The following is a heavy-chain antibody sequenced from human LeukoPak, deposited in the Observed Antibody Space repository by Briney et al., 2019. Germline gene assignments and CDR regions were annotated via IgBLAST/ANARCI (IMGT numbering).Heavy chain of an antibody. J-gene: IGHJ6*03. D-gene: IGHD5-12*01. CDR1: GFTFSSYG. CDR2: IWYDGSSK. Sequence: GGSLRLSCAASGFTFSSYGMHWVRQAPGKGLEWVAVIWYDGSSKYYADSVKGRFTISRDNSKNTLYLQMNSLRAEDTAVYYCAKDRGYYYMDVWGKGTTVTVSS. CDR3: AKDRGYYYMDV. V-gene: IGHV3-33*06.